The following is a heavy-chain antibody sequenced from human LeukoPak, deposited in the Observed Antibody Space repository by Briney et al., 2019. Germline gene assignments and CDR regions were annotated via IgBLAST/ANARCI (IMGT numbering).Heavy chain of an antibody. D-gene: IGHD5-24*01. V-gene: IGHV3-23*01. CDR1: GITFSSYA. J-gene: IGHJ4*02. CDR3: ARPNRRDGFNPCFDS. CDR2: ITDSGGTT. Sequence: PGGSLRLSCAASGITFSSYAMSWVRQAPGKGLEWVSGITDSGGTTYSADSVKGRFTISRDNSKNTLYLQMNSLRAEDTAIYYCARPNRRDGFNPCFDSWGRGTLVTVSS.